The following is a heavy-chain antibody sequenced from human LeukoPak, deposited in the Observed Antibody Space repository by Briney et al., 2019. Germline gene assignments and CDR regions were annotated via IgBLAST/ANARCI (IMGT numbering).Heavy chain of an antibody. CDR2: IKQDGSEK. D-gene: IGHD3-3*01. V-gene: IGHV3-7*01. J-gene: IGHJ4*02. CDR3: ARTLHDFWSGYYFDY. CDR1: GFTFSSYW. Sequence: GGSLRLSCAASGFTFSSYWMSWVRQAPGKGLEWAANIKQDGSEKYYVDSVKGRFTISRDNAKNSLYLQMNSLRAEDTAVYYCARTLHDFWSGYYFDYWGQGTLVTVSS.